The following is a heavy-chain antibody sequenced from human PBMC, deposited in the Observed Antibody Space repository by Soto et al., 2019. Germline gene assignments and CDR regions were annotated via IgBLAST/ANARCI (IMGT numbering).Heavy chain of an antibody. Sequence: SETLSLTCTVSGGSISSGDYYWSWIRQHPGKGLEWIGYIYYSGSTYYNPSLKSRVTISVDTSKNQFSLKLSSVTAADTAVYYCARGLPFRNYYYYGMDVWGQGTTVTVSS. CDR3: ARGLPFRNYYYYGMDV. J-gene: IGHJ6*02. CDR1: GGSISSGDYY. V-gene: IGHV4-30-4*01. CDR2: IYYSGST.